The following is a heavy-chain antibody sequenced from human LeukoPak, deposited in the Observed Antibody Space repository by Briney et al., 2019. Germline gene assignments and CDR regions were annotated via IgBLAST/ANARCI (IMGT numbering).Heavy chain of an antibody. D-gene: IGHD3-10*01. Sequence: SGTPSLTCTVSGGSISSYYWSWIRQPPGKGLEWIGYIYYSGSTNYNPSLKSRVTISVDTSKNQFSLKLSSVTAADTAVYYCARTMVRGVSPYGMDVWGQGTTVTVSS. CDR2: IYYSGST. V-gene: IGHV4-59*08. CDR1: GGSISSYY. J-gene: IGHJ6*02. CDR3: ARTMVRGVSPYGMDV.